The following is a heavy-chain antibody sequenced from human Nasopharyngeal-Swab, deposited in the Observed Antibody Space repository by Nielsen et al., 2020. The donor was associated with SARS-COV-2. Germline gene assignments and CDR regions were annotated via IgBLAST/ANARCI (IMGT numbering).Heavy chain of an antibody. V-gene: IGHV4-34*01. Sequence: WIRQPPGKGLEWIGEINHSGSTNYNPSLKSRVTISVDTSKNQFSLKLSSVTAADTAVYYCARGLSYYVTAFDIWGRGTMVTVSS. CDR3: ARGLSYYVTAFDI. J-gene: IGHJ3*02. D-gene: IGHD1-26*01. CDR2: INHSGST.